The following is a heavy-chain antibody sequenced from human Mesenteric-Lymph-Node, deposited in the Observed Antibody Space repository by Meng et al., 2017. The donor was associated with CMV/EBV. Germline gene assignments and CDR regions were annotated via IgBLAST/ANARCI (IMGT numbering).Heavy chain of an antibody. CDR1: GFTFSSYS. V-gene: IGHV3-21*01. Sequence: GESLKISCAASGFTFSSYSMNWVRQAPGKGLEWVSYISSSSSYIYYADSVKGRFTISRDNAKNSLYLQMNSLRAEDTAVYYCARVIPQLNYDFWSGEDYYYYYGMDVWGQGTTVTVSS. D-gene: IGHD3-3*01. J-gene: IGHJ6*02. CDR2: ISSSSSYI. CDR3: ARVIPQLNYDFWSGEDYYYYYGMDV.